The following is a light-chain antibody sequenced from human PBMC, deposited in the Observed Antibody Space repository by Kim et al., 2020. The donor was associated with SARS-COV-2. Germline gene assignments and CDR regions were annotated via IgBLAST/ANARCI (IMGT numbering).Light chain of an antibody. J-gene: IGLJ1*01. Sequence: VALAQTDRITYQGDSLNCYYASLYQQTPGHAPVLVIYGKNNRPAGLPDRFSSSSSGNTASSTISGPQAEDDADYCYNSQDSSGNHVFGTGTKVTVL. CDR3: NSQDSSGNHV. V-gene: IGLV3-19*01. CDR1: SLNCYY. CDR2: GKN.